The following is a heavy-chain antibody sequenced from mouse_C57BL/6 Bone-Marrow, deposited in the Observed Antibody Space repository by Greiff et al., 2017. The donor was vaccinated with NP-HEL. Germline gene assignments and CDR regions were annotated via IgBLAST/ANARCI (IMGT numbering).Heavy chain of an antibody. CDR3: ASRDGYLLYAMGC. CDR2: IYPRSGNT. V-gene: IGHV1-81*01. J-gene: IGHJ4*01. CDR1: GYTFTSYG. Sequence: VQLQQSGAELARPGASVKLSCKASGYTFTSYGISWVKQRTGQGLEWIGEIYPRSGNTYYNEKFKGKATLTADKSSSTAYMGLRSLTSADSAVYVCASRDGYLLYAMGCWGHGTSVTVSS. D-gene: IGHD2-3*01.